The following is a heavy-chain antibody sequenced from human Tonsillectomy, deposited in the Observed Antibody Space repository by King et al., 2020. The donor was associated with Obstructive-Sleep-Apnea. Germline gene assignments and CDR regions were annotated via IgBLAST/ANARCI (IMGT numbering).Heavy chain of an antibody. CDR2: VYSSGST. CDR3: AREHRIQLWLPIDY. V-gene: IGHV4-39*07. Sequence: QLQESGPGLVKPSETLSLTCSVSGGSISSSDNYWDWIRQPPGEGLEWIGSVYSSGSTYYNPSLKSRVTMSIDTSKNQFSLKLSSVTAADTAVYYCAREHRIQLWLPIDYWGQGTLVTVSS. D-gene: IGHD5-18*01. CDR1: GGSISSSDNY. J-gene: IGHJ4*02.